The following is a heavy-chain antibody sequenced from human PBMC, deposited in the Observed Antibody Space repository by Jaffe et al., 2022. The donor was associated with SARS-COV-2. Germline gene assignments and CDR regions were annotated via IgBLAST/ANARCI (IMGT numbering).Heavy chain of an antibody. Sequence: EVQLVESGGGLVKPGGSLRLSCAASGFTFSSYSMNWVRQAPGKGLEWVSSISSSSSYIYYADSVKGRFTISRDNAKNSLYLQMNSLRAEDTAVYYCARDSQYCTNGVCYTSWGMDVWGQGTTVTVSS. J-gene: IGHJ6*02. V-gene: IGHV3-21*01. CDR2: ISSSSSYI. CDR1: GFTFSSYS. CDR3: ARDSQYCTNGVCYTSWGMDV. D-gene: IGHD2-8*01.